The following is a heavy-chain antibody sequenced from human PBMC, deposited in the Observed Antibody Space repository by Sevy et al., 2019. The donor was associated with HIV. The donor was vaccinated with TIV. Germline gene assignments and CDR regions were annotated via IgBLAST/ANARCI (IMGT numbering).Heavy chain of an antibody. CDR3: GSSGSYYYYGMDV. CDR1: GFTVSSNY. CDR2: IYSGGST. Sequence: GGSLRLSCAASGFTVSSNYMSWVRQAPGKGLEWVSVIYSGGSTYYADSVKGRFPISRDNSKNTLYLQMNSLRAEDTAVYYCGSSGSYYYYGMDVWGQGTTVTVSS. D-gene: IGHD6-19*01. J-gene: IGHJ6*02. V-gene: IGHV3-53*01.